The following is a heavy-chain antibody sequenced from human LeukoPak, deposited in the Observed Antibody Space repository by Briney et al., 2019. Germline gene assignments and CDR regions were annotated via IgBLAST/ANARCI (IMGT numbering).Heavy chain of an antibody. J-gene: IGHJ4*02. CDR2: IYHSDTT. CDR3: ASGYGSGSYSTLNY. Sequence: SQTLSLTCAVSGGSISSGGYSWGWIRQPPGKGLEWIGYIYHSDTTYYNPSLKSRVTISVDRSKNQFSLKLTSVTAADTAVYYCASGYGSGSYSTLNYWGQGILVTVSS. V-gene: IGHV4-30-2*01. CDR1: GGSISSGGYS. D-gene: IGHD3-10*01.